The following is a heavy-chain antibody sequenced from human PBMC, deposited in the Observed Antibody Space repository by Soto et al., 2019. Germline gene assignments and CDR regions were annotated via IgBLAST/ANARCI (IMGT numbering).Heavy chain of an antibody. J-gene: IGHJ6*02. CDR1: GYTFTSYG. Sequence: QVQLVQSGAEVKKPGASVKVSCKASGYTFTSYGISWVRQAPGQGLEWMGWISAYNGNTNYAQKLQGRVTMTTDTSTSTADMERRSLRSDDTAVYYCARYDFWSGYLDYYYGMDVWGQGTTVTVSS. D-gene: IGHD3-3*01. CDR3: ARYDFWSGYLDYYYGMDV. V-gene: IGHV1-18*01. CDR2: ISAYNGNT.